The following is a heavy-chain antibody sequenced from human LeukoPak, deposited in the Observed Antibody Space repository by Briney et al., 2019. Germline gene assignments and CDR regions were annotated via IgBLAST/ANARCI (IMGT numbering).Heavy chain of an antibody. D-gene: IGHD1-26*01. CDR2: ISYDGSNK. CDR1: GFTFSSYG. CDR3: AKDIGLRWELLQNFDY. V-gene: IGHV3-30*18. Sequence: GRSLRLSCAASGFTFSSYGMHWVRQAPGKGLEWVAVISYDGSNKYHADSVKGRFTISRDNSKNTLYLQMNSLRAEDTAVYYCAKDIGLRWELLQNFDYWGQGTLVTVSS. J-gene: IGHJ4*02.